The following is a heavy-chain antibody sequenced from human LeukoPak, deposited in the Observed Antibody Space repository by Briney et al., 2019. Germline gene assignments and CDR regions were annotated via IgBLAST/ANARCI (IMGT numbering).Heavy chain of an antibody. Sequence: SGTLSLTCTVSGGSISRYYWSWVRQPPGEGLEWIGYIYYSESPNYNPSLKSRVTISVDTSKNQFSLKLSSVTAADTAVYYCARSYYDSSGYHYPYYYYGMDVWGQGTTVTVSS. V-gene: IGHV4-59*01. CDR2: IYYSESP. J-gene: IGHJ6*02. CDR3: ARSYYDSSGYHYPYYYYGMDV. D-gene: IGHD3-22*01. CDR1: GGSISRYY.